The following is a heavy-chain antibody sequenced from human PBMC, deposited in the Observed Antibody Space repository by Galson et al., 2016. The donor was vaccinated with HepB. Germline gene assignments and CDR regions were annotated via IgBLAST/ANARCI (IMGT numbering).Heavy chain of an antibody. V-gene: IGHV6-1*01. J-gene: IGHJ5*02. CDR3: ATSRSRSGASCYAACNWFDP. CDR2: TYYRSRWYY. CDR1: GDSVSSNSAA. Sequence: CAISGDSVSSNSAAWNWIRQSPSRGLEWLGRTYYRSRWYYGYAVSVKSRLTINPDTSKNQFSLQLNSVTPEDTAVYYCATSRSRSGASCYAACNWFDPWGQGTLVTVSS. D-gene: IGHD2-2*01.